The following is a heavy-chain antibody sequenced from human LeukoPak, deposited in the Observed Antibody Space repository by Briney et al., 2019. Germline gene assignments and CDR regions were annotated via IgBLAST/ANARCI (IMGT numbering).Heavy chain of an antibody. V-gene: IGHV3-21*01. D-gene: IGHD5-18*01. CDR2: TSSGSSWI. J-gene: IGHJ4*02. CDR1: GFTFSDYS. CDR3: ARGSDTAMVLFYYFDY. Sequence: GGSLRLSCAASGFTFSDYSMNWVRQAPGKGLEWVASTSSGSSWIYYADSVKGRFTISRDNAKNSLYLQMNTLRAEDTAVYYCARGSDTAMVLFYYFDYWGQGTLVTVSS.